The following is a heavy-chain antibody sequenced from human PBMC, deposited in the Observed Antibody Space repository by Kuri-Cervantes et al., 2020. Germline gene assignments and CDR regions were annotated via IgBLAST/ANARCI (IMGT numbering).Heavy chain of an antibody. CDR3: ARVGGPMVRGVIIF. V-gene: IGHV3-11*01. Sequence: GESLKISCAASGFTFSDYYMSWIRQAPGKRLEWVSYISSSGSTIYYADSVKGRFTISRDNAKNSLYLQMNSLRAEDTAVYYCARVGGPMVRGVIIFWGQGTLVTVSS. J-gene: IGHJ4*02. D-gene: IGHD3-10*01. CDR2: ISSSGSTI. CDR1: GFTFSDYY.